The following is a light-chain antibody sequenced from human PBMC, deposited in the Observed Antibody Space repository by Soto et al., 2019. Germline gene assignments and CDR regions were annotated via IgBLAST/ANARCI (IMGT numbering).Light chain of an antibody. J-gene: IGKJ5*01. V-gene: IGKV3-15*01. CDR2: GAS. CDR3: QQYNKWPQT. CDR1: QSVAND. Sequence: EIVMTPSPATLSVSPGDRATLSCRASQSVANDLAWYQHKPGQAPRLLTHGASTRATGIPARFSGVGSGTEFTLTISSLQSEDFAVYYCQQYNKWPQTFGQGTRLEI.